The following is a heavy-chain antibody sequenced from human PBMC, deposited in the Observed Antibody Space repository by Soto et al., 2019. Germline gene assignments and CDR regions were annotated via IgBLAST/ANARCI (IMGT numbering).Heavy chain of an antibody. V-gene: IGHV1-24*01. J-gene: IGHJ4*02. CDR3: AAFNYDILTGYYKLQFDY. D-gene: IGHD3-9*01. Sequence: GASVKVSCKVSGYTLTGLSMHWVRQAPGKGLEWMGGFDPEDGETIYAQKFQGRVTMTEDTSTDTAYMELSSLRSEDTAVYYCAAFNYDILTGYYKLQFDYWGQGTLVXVSS. CDR1: GYTLTGLS. CDR2: FDPEDGET.